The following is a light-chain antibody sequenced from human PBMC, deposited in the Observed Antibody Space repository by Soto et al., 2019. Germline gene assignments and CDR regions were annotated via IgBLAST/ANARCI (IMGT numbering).Light chain of an antibody. CDR1: DGDIGLYNY. J-gene: IGLJ1*01. Sequence: QSALTQPASVSGSPGQSITISCTGTDGDIGLYNYVSWYQQYPGKAPKLMIYEASYRPSGVSNRLSGSTSGNTAFLTISGLQTEDEADYYCAAYTRSNTIVYGTGTKVT. V-gene: IGLV2-14*01. CDR3: AAYTRSNTIV. CDR2: EAS.